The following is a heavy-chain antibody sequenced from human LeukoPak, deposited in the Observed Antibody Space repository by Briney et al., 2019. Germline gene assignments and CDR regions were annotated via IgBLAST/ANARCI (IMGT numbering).Heavy chain of an antibody. V-gene: IGHV3-30*02. J-gene: IGHJ4*02. Sequence: GGSLRLSCAGSGFTFSSYGMHWVRQAPGKGLEWVAFIRYDGSNKYYADSVKGRFTISRDNSKNTLYLQMNSLRAEDTAVYYCARDWALGYYGSGSYYNDVYWGQGTLVTVSS. CDR1: GFTFSSYG. CDR3: ARDWALGYYGSGSYYNDVY. D-gene: IGHD3-10*01. CDR2: IRYDGSNK.